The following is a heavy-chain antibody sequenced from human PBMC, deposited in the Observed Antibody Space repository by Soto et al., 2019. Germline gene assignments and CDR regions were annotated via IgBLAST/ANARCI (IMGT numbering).Heavy chain of an antibody. CDR3: TRDDYGDYFAFDI. J-gene: IGHJ3*02. CDR2: INKDGSEK. D-gene: IGHD4-17*01. CDR1: GFTFSSYW. V-gene: IGHV3-7*01. Sequence: GGSLRLSCAASGFTFSSYWMTWVRQAPGKGLEWVANINKDGSEKSYVDSVKGRFTISRDNAKNSLYLQMSSLRAEGTALYFCTRDDYGDYFAFDIWGQGTMVTVSS.